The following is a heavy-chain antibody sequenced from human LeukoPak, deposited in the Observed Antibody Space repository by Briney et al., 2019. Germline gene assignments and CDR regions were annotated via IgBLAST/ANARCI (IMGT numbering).Heavy chain of an antibody. D-gene: IGHD1-26*01. V-gene: IGHV3-9*01. CDR2: ISWNSGGI. J-gene: IGHJ6*02. CDR3: AKVVGAKGYYYYGMDV. CDR1: GFTFDDYA. Sequence: GGSLRLSCAASGFTFDDYAMHWVRQAPGKGLEWVSGISWNSGGIGYADSVKGRFTISRDNAKNSLYLQMNSLRAEDTALYYCAKVVGAKGYYYYGMDVWGQGTTVTVSS.